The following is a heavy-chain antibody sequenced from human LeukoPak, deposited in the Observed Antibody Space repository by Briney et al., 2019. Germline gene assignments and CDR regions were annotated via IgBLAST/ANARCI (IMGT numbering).Heavy chain of an antibody. D-gene: IGHD3-10*01. J-gene: IGHJ5*02. CDR3: ARGKKGVTMVRGAGGWFDP. V-gene: IGHV4-34*01. CDR1: GFTFSSYE. Sequence: PGGSLRLSCAASGFTFSSYEMNWVRQAPGKGLEWIGEINHSGSTNYNPSLKSRVTISVDTSKNQFSLKLSSVTAADTAVYYCARGKKGVTMVRGAGGWFDPWGQGTLVTVSS. CDR2: INHSGST.